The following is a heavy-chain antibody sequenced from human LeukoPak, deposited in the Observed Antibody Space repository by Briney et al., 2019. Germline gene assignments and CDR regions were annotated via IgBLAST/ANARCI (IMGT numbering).Heavy chain of an antibody. CDR3: ARGARTMVRGVIIY. D-gene: IGHD3-10*01. V-gene: IGHV1-8*01. Sequence: ASVKVSCKASGYTFTSYDISWVRQATGQGLEWMGWMNPNSGNTGYAQKFQGRVTMTRNTSISTAYMELSSLRSEDTAVYYCARGARTMVRGVIIYWGQGTLVTVSS. CDR1: GYTFTSYD. J-gene: IGHJ4*02. CDR2: MNPNSGNT.